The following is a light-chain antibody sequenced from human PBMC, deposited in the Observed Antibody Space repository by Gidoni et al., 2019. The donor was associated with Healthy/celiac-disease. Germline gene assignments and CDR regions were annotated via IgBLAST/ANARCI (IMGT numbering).Light chain of an antibody. Sequence: DSQMTQSPSTLSASVGDRVTITCRASQSISSRLAWYQQKPGKAPKLLIYNASSLESGVPSRFSGSGSGTAFTLTIISLQPDDFATYYCQQYNSYPYTFGQGTKLEIK. CDR1: QSISSR. CDR3: QQYNSYPYT. V-gene: IGKV1-5*03. J-gene: IGKJ2*01. CDR2: NAS.